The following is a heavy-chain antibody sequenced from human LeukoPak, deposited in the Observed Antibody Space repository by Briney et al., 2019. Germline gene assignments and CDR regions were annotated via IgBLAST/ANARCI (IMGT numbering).Heavy chain of an antibody. J-gene: IGHJ5*02. Sequence: ASVKVSCKASGYTYSTSAITWVRQAPGQGREWMGWINSFRGNTHYAQKFQGRVTMTTDTSTTTAYMELRSLRTDDTAVYYCARVGMWSGELHNWFDPWGQGTLVTVSS. CDR3: ARVGMWSGELHNWFDP. CDR2: INSFRGNT. D-gene: IGHD3-10*01. CDR1: GYTYSTSA. V-gene: IGHV1-18*01.